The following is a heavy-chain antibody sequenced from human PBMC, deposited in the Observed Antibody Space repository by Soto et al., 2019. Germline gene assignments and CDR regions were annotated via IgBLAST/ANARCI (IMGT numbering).Heavy chain of an antibody. J-gene: IGHJ4*02. D-gene: IGHD3-10*01. V-gene: IGHV3-48*01. CDR3: ASSSVAYYYGSESHAFDY. Sequence: HPGGSLRLSCAASGLTFSSYSMNWVRQAPGKGLEWVSYISSSSTIYYADSVKGRFTISRDNAKNSLYLQMNSLRAEDTAVYYCASSSVAYYYGSESHAFDYWGQGTLVTGSS. CDR1: GLTFSSYS. CDR2: ISSSSTI.